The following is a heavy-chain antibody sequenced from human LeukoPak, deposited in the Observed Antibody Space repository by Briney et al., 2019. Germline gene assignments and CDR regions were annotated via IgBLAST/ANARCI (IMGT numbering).Heavy chain of an antibody. CDR3: ARVGIPPRQ. V-gene: IGHV3-48*02. D-gene: IGHD5-18*01. CDR2: ISSSGSTI. CDR1: GFTFSNYA. Sequence: PGGSLRLSCAASGFTFSNYAMHWVRQAPGKGLEWISYISSSGSTIYYAASVKGRFTISRDNAKNSLFLQMNGLRDEDTAVYYCARVGIPPRQWGQGTLVTVSS. J-gene: IGHJ4*02.